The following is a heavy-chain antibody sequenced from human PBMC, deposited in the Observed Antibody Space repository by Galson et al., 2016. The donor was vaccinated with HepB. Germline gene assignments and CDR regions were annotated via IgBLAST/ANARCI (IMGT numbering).Heavy chain of an antibody. J-gene: IGHJ4*02. CDR2: ISVYRTI. CDR1: GFTFSSYS. D-gene: IGHD2-2*01. V-gene: IGHV3-48*04. CDR3: AKDGRIYCSSASCHDHFHY. Sequence: SLRLSCAASGFTFSSYSMHWVRQAPGKGLEWVSYISVYRTIYYADSVKGRFTISRDNARNSLYLQMNTLRADDTAVYYCAKDGRIYCSSASCHDHFHYWGQGTLVTVSS.